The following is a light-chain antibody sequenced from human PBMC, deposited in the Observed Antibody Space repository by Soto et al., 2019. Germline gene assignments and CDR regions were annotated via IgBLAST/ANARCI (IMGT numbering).Light chain of an antibody. CDR1: NIGSKS. V-gene: IGLV3-21*04. Sequence: SYVLTQPPSVSVAPGKTARITCGGNNIGSKSVHWYQQKPGQAPVLVIYYDSDRPSGIPERFSGSNSGNTATLTISRVEAGDEADYYCQLWDSSSDPHYVFGTGTKLTVL. CDR3: QLWDSSSDPHYV. J-gene: IGLJ1*01. CDR2: YDS.